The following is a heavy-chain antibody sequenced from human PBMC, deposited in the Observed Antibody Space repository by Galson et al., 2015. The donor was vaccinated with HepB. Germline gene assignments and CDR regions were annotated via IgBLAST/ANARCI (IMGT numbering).Heavy chain of an antibody. J-gene: IGHJ2*01. CDR2: IYYSGST. CDR1: GFTFSSYS. CDR3: ARTYSSSWYNSVDWYFDL. D-gene: IGHD6-13*01. V-gene: IGHV4-59*01. Sequence: LRLSCAASGFTFSSYSMNWVRQAPGKGLEWIGYIYYSGSTNYNPSLKSRVTISVDTSKNQFSLKLSSVTAADTAVYYCARTYSSSWYNSVDWYFDLWGRGTLVTVSS.